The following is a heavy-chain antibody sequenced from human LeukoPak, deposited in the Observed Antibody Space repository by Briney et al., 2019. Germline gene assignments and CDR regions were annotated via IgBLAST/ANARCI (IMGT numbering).Heavy chain of an antibody. CDR3: ARAGVPAATFDY. J-gene: IGHJ4*02. D-gene: IGHD2-2*01. CDR2: IYYSGST. CDR1: GGSTRSYY. Sequence: PSETLSLTCAVSGGSTRSYYWSWIRQPPGKGLEWIGYIYYSGSTNYNPSLKSRVTISVDTSKNQFSLWLSSVTAADTAVYYCARAGVPAATFDYWGQGTLVTVSS. V-gene: IGHV4-59*08.